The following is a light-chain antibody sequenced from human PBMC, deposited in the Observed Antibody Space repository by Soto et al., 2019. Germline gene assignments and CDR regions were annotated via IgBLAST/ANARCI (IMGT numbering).Light chain of an antibody. Sequence: QSALTQPASVSGSPGQSITISCTGTSSDVGDYDHVSWYQQQPGKAPKLMIYGVTNRHSGVSNRFSASKAGNTASLTISGLQAEDEADYYCSAYTSSSTRIFGGGTKLTVL. CDR1: SSDVGDYDH. V-gene: IGLV2-14*03. CDR3: SAYTSSSTRI. CDR2: GVT. J-gene: IGLJ2*01.